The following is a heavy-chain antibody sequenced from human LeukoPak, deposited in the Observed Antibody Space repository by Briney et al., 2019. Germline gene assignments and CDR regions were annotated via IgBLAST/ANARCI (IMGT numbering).Heavy chain of an antibody. CDR2: INHSGST. Sequence: SETLSLTCAVYGGSFSTYYWSWIRQPPGKGLEWIGEINHSGSTNYNPSLKSRVTISVDTSKNQFSLKLSSVTAADTAVYYCARGTRAVWPATVNWFDPWGQGTLVTVSS. D-gene: IGHD4-17*01. CDR1: GGSFSTYY. J-gene: IGHJ5*02. CDR3: ARGTRAVWPATVNWFDP. V-gene: IGHV4-34*01.